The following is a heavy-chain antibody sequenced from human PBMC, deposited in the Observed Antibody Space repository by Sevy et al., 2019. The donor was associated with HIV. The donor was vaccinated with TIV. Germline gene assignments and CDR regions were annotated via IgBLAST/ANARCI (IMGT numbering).Heavy chain of an antibody. CDR2: IKQDGSEK. Sequence: GSLRLSCAASGFTFSSYWMSWVRQSPGKGLEWVANIKQDGSEKYYVDSVKGRFTISRDNAKNSLYLQMNSLRAEDTAVYYCASWLIAARPSRYYGMDVWGQGTTVTVSS. D-gene: IGHD6-6*01. CDR3: ASWLIAARPSRYYGMDV. V-gene: IGHV3-7*01. CDR1: GFTFSSYW. J-gene: IGHJ6*02.